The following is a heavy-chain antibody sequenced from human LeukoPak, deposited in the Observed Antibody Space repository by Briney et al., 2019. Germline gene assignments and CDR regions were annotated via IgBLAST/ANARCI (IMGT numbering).Heavy chain of an antibody. Sequence: PSETLSLTCAVYGGSFSGYFWSWIRQPPGKGLEWIGEINHSGSTNYNPSLKSRVTISVDTSKNQFSLKLSSVTAADTAVYYCARDHNPGYSSSWYADYWGQGTLVTVSS. CDR3: ARDHNPGYSSSWYADY. CDR1: GGSFSGYF. CDR2: INHSGST. D-gene: IGHD6-13*01. V-gene: IGHV4-34*01. J-gene: IGHJ4*02.